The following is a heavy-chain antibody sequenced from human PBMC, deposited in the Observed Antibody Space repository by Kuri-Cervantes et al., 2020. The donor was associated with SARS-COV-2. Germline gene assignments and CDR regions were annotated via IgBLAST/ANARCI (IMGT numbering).Heavy chain of an antibody. CDR3: ARERQLENYYYGMDV. Sequence: LSLTCAASGFTFSSYEMNWVRQAPGKGLEWVSYISSSGSTIYYADSVKGRSTISRDNAKNSLYLQMNSLRAEDTAVYYCARERQLENYYYGMDVWGQGTTVPSP. D-gene: IGHD6-6*01. CDR1: GFTFSSYE. J-gene: IGHJ6*02. CDR2: ISSSGSTI. V-gene: IGHV3-48*03.